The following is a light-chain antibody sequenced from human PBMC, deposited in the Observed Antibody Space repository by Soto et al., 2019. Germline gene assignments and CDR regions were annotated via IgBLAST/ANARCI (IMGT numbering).Light chain of an antibody. CDR2: EGS. V-gene: IGLV2-23*01. CDR1: SSDVGSYNL. Sequence: QPVLTQPASVSGSPVQSLTISCTGTSSDVGSYNLVSWYQQHPGKAPKLMIFEGSKRPSGVSNRFSGSKSGNTASLTISGLQAEDEADYYCCSYAGNSNYVFGTGTKVTVL. J-gene: IGLJ1*01. CDR3: CSYAGNSNYV.